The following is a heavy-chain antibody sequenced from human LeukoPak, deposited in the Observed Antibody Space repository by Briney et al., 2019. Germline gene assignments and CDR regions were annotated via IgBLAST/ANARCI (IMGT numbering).Heavy chain of an antibody. D-gene: IGHD6-19*01. CDR3: VRRGDASSGWGDHDF. CDR2: IGGSGDKT. Sequence: PGGSLRLSCAASGFTFNRNAISWVRQAPGKGLEWVSTIGGSGDKTFYADSVKGRFTISRDNSKNMVHLQMNSLTGEDTALYYRVRRGDASSGWGDHDFWGQGALVPVSS. CDR1: GFTFNRNA. J-gene: IGHJ4*02. V-gene: IGHV3-23*01.